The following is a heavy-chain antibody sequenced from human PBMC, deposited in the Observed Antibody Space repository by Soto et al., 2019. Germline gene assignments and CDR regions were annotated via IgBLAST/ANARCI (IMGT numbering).Heavy chain of an antibody. J-gene: IGHJ4*02. D-gene: IGHD6-6*01. Sequence: GGSLRLSCAASGFTFSSYAMHWVRQAPGKGLEWVAVISYDGSNKYYADSVKGRFTISRDNSKNTLYLQMNSLRAEDTAVYYFARDYCSSSGYWGQGTLVTVSS. CDR1: GFTFSSYA. CDR3: ARDYCSSSGY. V-gene: IGHV3-30-3*01. CDR2: ISYDGSNK.